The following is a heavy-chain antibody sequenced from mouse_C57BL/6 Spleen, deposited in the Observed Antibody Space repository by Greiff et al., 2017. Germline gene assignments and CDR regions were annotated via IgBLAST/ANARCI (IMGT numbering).Heavy chain of an antibody. Sequence: EVKVEESGGGLVQPGGSMKLSCVASGFTFSNYWMNWVRQSPEKGLEWVAQIRLKSDNYATHYAESVKGRFTISRDDSKSSVYLQMNNLGAEATGIYCCTGLGFGYFATRGQGTTRTVSS. CDR3: TGLGFGYFAT. CDR2: IRLKSDNYAT. J-gene: IGHJ2*01. CDR1: GFTFSNYW. D-gene: IGHD3-1*01. V-gene: IGHV6-3*01.